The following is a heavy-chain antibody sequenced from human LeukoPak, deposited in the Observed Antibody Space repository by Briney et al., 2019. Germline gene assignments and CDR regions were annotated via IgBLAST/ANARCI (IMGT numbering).Heavy chain of an antibody. V-gene: IGHV4-38-2*02. J-gene: IGHJ5*02. CDR3: VRSPDYQARHNWFDP. CDR1: GYSISSGYY. D-gene: IGHD2-2*01. Sequence: SETLSLTCTVPGYSISSGYYWGWIRQPPGKGLEWIGSIYHSGSTYYNPSLKSRVTISVDTSKNQFSLKLSSVTAADTAVYYCVRSPDYQARHNWFDPWGQGTLVTVSS. CDR2: IYHSGST.